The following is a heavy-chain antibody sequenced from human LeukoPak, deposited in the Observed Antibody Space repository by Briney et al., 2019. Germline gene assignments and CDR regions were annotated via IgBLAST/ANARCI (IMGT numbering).Heavy chain of an antibody. CDR2: ISYDGSNK. V-gene: IGHV3-30*04. Sequence: AGGSLRLSCAASGFTFSSYAMHWVRQAPGKGLEWVAVISYDGSNKYYADSVKGRFTISRDNSKDTLYLQMNSLRAEDTAVYYCARDLYYYDSSGSMDYWGQGTLVTVSS. J-gene: IGHJ4*02. CDR1: GFTFSSYA. CDR3: ARDLYYYDSSGSMDY. D-gene: IGHD3-22*01.